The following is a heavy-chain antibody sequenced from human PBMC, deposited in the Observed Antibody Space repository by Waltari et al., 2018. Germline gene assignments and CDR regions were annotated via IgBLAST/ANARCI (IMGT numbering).Heavy chain of an antibody. CDR1: GFSISRGYY. D-gene: IGHD6-13*01. V-gene: IGHV4-38-2*02. CDR2: IYHSGST. CDR3: AREGRSIAPAGTRRKDFTFDY. Sequence: QVQLQASGPGLVKPSETLSLTCAVSGFSISRGYYWGWIRQPPGRGLEWIGSIYHSGSTYYNPSLKSRATISVDTSKNQFSLKLSSVTAADTAVYYCAREGRSIAPAGTRRKDFTFDYWGQGTLVTVSS. J-gene: IGHJ4*02.